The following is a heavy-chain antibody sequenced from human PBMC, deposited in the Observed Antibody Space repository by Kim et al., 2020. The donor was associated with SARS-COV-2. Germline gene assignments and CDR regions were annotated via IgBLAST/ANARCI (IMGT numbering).Heavy chain of an antibody. V-gene: IGHV3-21*01. J-gene: IGHJ6*02. Sequence: GGSLRLSCAASGFTFSSYSMNWVRQAPGKGLEWVSSISSSSTYMYYADSVKGRFTISRDSAKNSLYLQLNSLRAEDTAVYYCARDQMIVNDYGRYYYGMDVWGQGTTVTVSS. CDR2: ISSSSTYM. CDR3: ARDQMIVNDYGRYYYGMDV. CDR1: GFTFSSYS. D-gene: IGHD3-22*01.